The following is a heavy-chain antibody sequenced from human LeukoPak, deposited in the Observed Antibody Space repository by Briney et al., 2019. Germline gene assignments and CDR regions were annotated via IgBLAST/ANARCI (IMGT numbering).Heavy chain of an antibody. CDR1: GYTFTTYG. CDR2: FIPILGTA. Sequence: SVKVSCKASGYTFTTYGTSWVRQAPGQGLEWMGVFIPILGTANSTQKFQDRVTITADMSTNTAYMELSSLRSEDTAVYFCAGIPVFGVVLHQEPVWGKGTTVTVSS. CDR3: AGIPVFGVVLHQEPV. D-gene: IGHD3-3*01. J-gene: IGHJ6*03. V-gene: IGHV1-69*10.